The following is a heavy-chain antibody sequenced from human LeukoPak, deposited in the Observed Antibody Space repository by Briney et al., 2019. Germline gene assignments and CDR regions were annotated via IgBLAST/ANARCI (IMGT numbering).Heavy chain of an antibody. Sequence: SETLSLTCAVYGGSFSGYYWSWIRQPPGKGLEWIGEINHSGSTNYNPSLKSRVTISVDTSKNRFSLKLSSVTAADTAVYYRARWGSGWYYFDYWGQGTLVTVSS. CDR3: ARWGSGWYYFDY. V-gene: IGHV4-34*01. CDR2: INHSGST. CDR1: GGSFSGYY. D-gene: IGHD6-19*01. J-gene: IGHJ4*02.